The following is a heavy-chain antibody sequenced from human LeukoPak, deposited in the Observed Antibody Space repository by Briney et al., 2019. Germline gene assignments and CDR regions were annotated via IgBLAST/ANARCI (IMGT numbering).Heavy chain of an antibody. CDR3: ATPRGYCRSTTSYIFDY. D-gene: IGHD2-2*02. V-gene: IGHV1-24*01. CDR1: GYTFTSYY. CDR2: FAPEDGET. J-gene: IGHJ4*01. Sequence: ASVKVSCKASGYTFTSYYMHWVRQAPGDGLEWIGGFAPEDGETIYAQKLQGRVTMTEDTSTDTAYMELSSLRSEDTAVYYCATPRGYCRSTTSYIFDYWGHGTLVTVSS.